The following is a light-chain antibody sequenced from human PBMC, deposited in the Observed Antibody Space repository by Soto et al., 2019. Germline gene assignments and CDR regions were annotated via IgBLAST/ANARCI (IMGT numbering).Light chain of an antibody. Sequence: DIQMTQSPSSLSASVGDRVTITCRASQSISSHLSWYQQKPGKAPKLLIHAASSLQSGVPSRFSGSGSGTDFPLTISRLQPEDFAGYYCQQTYSSLRTFGQGTKVEI. CDR3: QQTYSSLRT. V-gene: IGKV1-39*01. J-gene: IGKJ1*01. CDR1: QSISSH. CDR2: AAS.